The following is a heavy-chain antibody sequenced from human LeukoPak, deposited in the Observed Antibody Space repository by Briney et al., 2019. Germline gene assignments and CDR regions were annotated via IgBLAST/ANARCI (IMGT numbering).Heavy chain of an antibody. V-gene: IGHV3-74*01. D-gene: IGHD2-2*02. CDR2: SKDDGSST. CDR3: HPLAYTTN. Sequence: GGSLRLSCAVSGFTFSSRWMHWVRQAPGKGLEGVSVSKDDGSSTSYADSVKGRFTVSRDNAKNMLYLQMNSLRAEDTAVYYCHPLAYTTNWGQGALVTVSS. CDR1: GFTFSSRW. J-gene: IGHJ4*02.